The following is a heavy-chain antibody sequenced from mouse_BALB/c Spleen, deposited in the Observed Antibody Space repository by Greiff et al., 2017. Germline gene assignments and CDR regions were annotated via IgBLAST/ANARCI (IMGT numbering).Heavy chain of an antibody. CDR2: INPYNGDT. Sequence: EVQLQESGPELVKPGASVKLSCKASGYSFTGYFMNWVQQSHGKSLEWIGRINPYNGDTFYNQKFKGKATLTVDKSSSTARMELLSLTSEDSAVYYCGRDGSQSWFAYWGQGTLVTVSA. CDR1: GYSFTGYF. J-gene: IGHJ3*01. CDR3: GRDGSQSWFAY. D-gene: IGHD3-2*02. V-gene: IGHV1-37*01.